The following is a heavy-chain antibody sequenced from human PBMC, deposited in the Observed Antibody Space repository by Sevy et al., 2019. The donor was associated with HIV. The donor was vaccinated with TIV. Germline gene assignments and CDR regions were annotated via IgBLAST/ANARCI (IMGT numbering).Heavy chain of an antibody. CDR2: INHSGST. J-gene: IGHJ6*03. Sequence: SETLSLTCAVYGGSFSGYNWSWIRQPPGKGLEWIGEINHSGSTNYNPSLKSRVTISVDTSKNQFSLKLSSVTAADTAVYYCARTLPDYYYMDVWGKGTTVTVSS. CDR1: GGSFSGYN. V-gene: IGHV4-34*01. CDR3: ARTLPDYYYMDV.